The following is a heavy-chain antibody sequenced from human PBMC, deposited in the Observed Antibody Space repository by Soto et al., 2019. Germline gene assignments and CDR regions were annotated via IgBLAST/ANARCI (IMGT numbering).Heavy chain of an antibody. J-gene: IGHJ4*02. CDR1: GFTFSDYY. V-gene: IGHV3-11*01. CDR3: ARDSPVYCSGGSCSPPYFDY. D-gene: IGHD2-15*01. Sequence: PGGSLRLSCAAAGFTFSDYYMSWIRQAPGKGLEWVSYISSSGSTIYYADSVKGRFTISRDNAKNSLYLQMNSLRAEDTAVYYCARDSPVYCSGGSCSPPYFDYWGRGTLVTVSS. CDR2: ISSSGSTI.